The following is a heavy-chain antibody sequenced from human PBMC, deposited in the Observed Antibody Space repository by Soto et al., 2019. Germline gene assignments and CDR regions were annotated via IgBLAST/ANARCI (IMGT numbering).Heavy chain of an antibody. D-gene: IGHD7-27*01. CDR1: GGSITHDNW. V-gene: IGHV4-4*02. J-gene: IGHJ3*02. CDR3: AKDHTGADAFDI. Sequence: SETLSLTCAVSGGSITHDNWWNWARQPPGKGLEWIGEISHSGTTNYNPSLKSRVTISVDMSKNQLSLKLTSVTAADTAVYYCAKDHTGADAFDIWGQGIMVTVSS. CDR2: ISHSGTT.